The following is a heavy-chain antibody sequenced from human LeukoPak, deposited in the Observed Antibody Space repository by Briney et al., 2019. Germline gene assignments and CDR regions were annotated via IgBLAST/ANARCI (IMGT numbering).Heavy chain of an antibody. Sequence: ASVKVSCKASGYTFTSYYMHWVRQAPGQGLEWMGIINPSGGSTSYAQKFQGRVTLTRDTSTSTVYMELSSLRSEDTAVYYCAILRIVATISNAFDIWGQGTMVTVSS. J-gene: IGHJ3*02. V-gene: IGHV1-46*01. CDR3: AILRIVATISNAFDI. CDR2: INPSGGST. D-gene: IGHD5-12*01. CDR1: GYTFTSYY.